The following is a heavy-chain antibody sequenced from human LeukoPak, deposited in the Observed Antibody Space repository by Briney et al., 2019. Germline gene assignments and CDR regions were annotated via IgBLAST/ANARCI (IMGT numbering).Heavy chain of an antibody. CDR3: ARAGITGTTAHLDV. Sequence: PGGSLRLSCAASGFTVSSNYMSWVRQAPGKGLEWVSVIYSGGSTYYADSVKGRFTISRDNSKNTLYLQMNSLRAEDTAVYYCARAGITGTTAHLDVWGKGTTVTVSS. CDR2: IYSGGST. J-gene: IGHJ6*04. CDR1: GFTVSSNY. D-gene: IGHD1-7*01. V-gene: IGHV3-53*01.